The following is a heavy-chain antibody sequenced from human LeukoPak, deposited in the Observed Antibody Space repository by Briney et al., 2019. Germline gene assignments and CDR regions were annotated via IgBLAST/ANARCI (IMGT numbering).Heavy chain of an antibody. CDR3: ARNPRYCSGGSCYGHYFDY. J-gene: IGHJ4*02. V-gene: IGHV1-18*01. CDR2: ISAYNGNT. D-gene: IGHD2-15*01. CDR1: GYTFTSYG. Sequence: ASVKVSCKASGYTFTSYGISWVRQAPGQGLEWMGWISAYNGNTNYAQKLQGRVTMATDTSTSTAYMELRSLRSDDTAVYYCARNPRYCSGGSCYGHYFDYWAREPWSPSPQ.